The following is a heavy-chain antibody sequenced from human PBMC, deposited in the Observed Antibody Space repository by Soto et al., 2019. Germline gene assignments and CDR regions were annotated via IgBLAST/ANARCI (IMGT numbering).Heavy chain of an antibody. CDR3: ARGWGRRFDY. CDR2: INHSGST. CDR1: GGSFSGYY. Sequence: QVQLQQWGAGLLKPSETLSLTCAVYGGSFSGYYWNWIRQPPGKGLEWIGEINHSGSTNYNPSLKSRVTLSVDTSKTQCSPKLSSVTAADTAVYYCARGWGRRFDYWGQGTLVTVSS. D-gene: IGHD7-27*01. V-gene: IGHV4-34*01. J-gene: IGHJ4*02.